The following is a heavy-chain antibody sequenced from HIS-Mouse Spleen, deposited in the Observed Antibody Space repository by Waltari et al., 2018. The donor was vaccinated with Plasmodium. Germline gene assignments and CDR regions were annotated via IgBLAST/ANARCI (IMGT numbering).Heavy chain of an antibody. J-gene: IGHJ4*02. CDR2: INHSGST. Sequence: QVQLQQWGAGLLKPSETLSLTCAVYGGSFSGYYWSWSRQPSGKGLEWIGEINHSGSTNYNPSLKGRVTISVDTSKNQFALKLSSVTAADTAVYYCASSGSGSYYYWGQGTLVTVSS. D-gene: IGHD3-10*01. V-gene: IGHV4-34*01. CDR3: ASSGSGSYYY. CDR1: GGSFSGYY.